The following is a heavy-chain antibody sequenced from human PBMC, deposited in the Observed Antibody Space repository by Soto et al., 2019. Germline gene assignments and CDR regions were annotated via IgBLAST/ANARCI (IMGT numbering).Heavy chain of an antibody. V-gene: IGHV5-51*01. CDR1: GYRFTNYW. D-gene: IGHD3-9*01. CDR2: IYRSDSDI. CDR3: AGPDYDILSGYHYYYYGMDV. J-gene: IGHJ6*02. Sequence: GESLKISCKSSGYRFTNYWIAWVRQRPGKGLEWMGIIYRSDSDIRYSPSFQGQVTISADRSINTAYLQWSSLKASDTATYYCAGPDYDILSGYHYYYYGMDVWGQGTTVTVS.